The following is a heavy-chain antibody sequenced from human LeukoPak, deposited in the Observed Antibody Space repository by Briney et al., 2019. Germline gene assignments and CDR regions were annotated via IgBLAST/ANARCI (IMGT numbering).Heavy chain of an antibody. CDR1: GYTFTSYY. V-gene: IGHV1-69*06. Sequence: SVKVSCKASGYTFTSYYMHWVRQAPGQGLEWMGGIIPIFGTANYAQKFQGRVTITADKSTSTAYMELSSLRSEDTAVYYCARNWNYDSFYYFDYWGQGTLVTVSS. CDR3: ARNWNYDSFYYFDY. D-gene: IGHD1-7*01. J-gene: IGHJ4*02. CDR2: IIPIFGTA.